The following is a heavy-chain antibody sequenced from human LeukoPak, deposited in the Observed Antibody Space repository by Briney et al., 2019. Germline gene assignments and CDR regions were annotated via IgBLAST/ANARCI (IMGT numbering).Heavy chain of an antibody. D-gene: IGHD6-19*01. V-gene: IGHV3-30*18. CDR1: GFTFSSYG. CDR2: ISYDGSNK. CDR3: AKSSVAGTGWFDP. J-gene: IGHJ5*02. Sequence: GGSLGLSCAASGFTFSSYGMHWVRLAPGKGLEWVAVISYDGSNKYYADSVKGRFTISRDNSKNTLYLQMNSLRAEDTAVYYCAKSSVAGTGWFDPWGQGTLVTVSS.